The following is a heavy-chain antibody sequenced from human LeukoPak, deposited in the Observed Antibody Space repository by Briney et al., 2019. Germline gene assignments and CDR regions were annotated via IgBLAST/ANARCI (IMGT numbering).Heavy chain of an antibody. CDR3: ARGRGSSWYGY. CDR1: GGSFSGYY. J-gene: IGHJ4*02. V-gene: IGHV4-34*01. D-gene: IGHD6-13*01. Sequence: SETLSLTCAVYGGSFSGYYWSWIRRPPGKGLEWIGEINHSGSTNYNPSLKGRVTISVDTSKNQFSLKLSSVTAADTAVYYCARGRGSSWYGYWGQGTLVTVSS. CDR2: INHSGST.